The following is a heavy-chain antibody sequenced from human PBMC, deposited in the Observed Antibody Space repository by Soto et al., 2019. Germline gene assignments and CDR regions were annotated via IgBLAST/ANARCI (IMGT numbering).Heavy chain of an antibody. Sequence: ASVKVSCKASGYTFTGYYIHWVRQAPGQGLEWMGWINPNSGGTNYAQKFRGSVTMTRDTSISTVYMELRRLRSDDTAVYYCARAGIAAAGSGEDGMDVWGQGTTVTVSS. V-gene: IGHV1-2*02. J-gene: IGHJ6*02. D-gene: IGHD6-13*01. CDR3: ARAGIAAAGSGEDGMDV. CDR1: GYTFTGYY. CDR2: INPNSGGT.